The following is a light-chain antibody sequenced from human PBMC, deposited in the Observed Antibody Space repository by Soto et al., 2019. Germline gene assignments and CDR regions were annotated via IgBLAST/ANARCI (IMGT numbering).Light chain of an antibody. J-gene: IGKJ4*01. V-gene: IGKV1-5*01. CDR3: QQLNSYPLT. CDR1: HTISSR. CDR2: AAS. Sequence: EIRITQSASTLSACVGDRVTIXCRASHTISSRLGWCQQKPGKAPKRLASAASSLQRGGPSRFSGSGSGTEFTRTISSLQPDDFATYYGQQLNSYPLTFGGGTKVDIK.